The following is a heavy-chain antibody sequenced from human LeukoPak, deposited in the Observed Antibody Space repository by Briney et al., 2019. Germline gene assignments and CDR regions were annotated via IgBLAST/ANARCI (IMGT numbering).Heavy chain of an antibody. V-gene: IGHV3-7*01. CDR2: IKQDGSEK. J-gene: IGHJ4*02. D-gene: IGHD6-19*01. Sequence: ETLSLTCTVSGGSISSYYWSWVRQAPGKGLEWVANIKQDGSEKYYVDSVKGRFTIFRDNAKNSLYLQMNSLRAEDTAVYYCARDTYSSGWYYFDYWGQGTLVTVSS. CDR1: GGSISSYY. CDR3: ARDTYSSGWYYFDY.